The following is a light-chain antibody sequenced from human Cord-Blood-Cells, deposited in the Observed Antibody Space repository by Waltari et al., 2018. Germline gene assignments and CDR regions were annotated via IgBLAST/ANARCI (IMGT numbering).Light chain of an antibody. V-gene: IGLV1-40*01. CDR1: SSNIGAGYD. CDR2: GNS. Sequence: QSVLTQPPSVSGAPGQRVTISCTGSSSNIGAGYDVHWYQQLPGTAPKLLFYGNSTRPSGVPDRFSGSKSGTSASLAITGLQAEDEADYYCQSYDSSLSGSRVFGGGTKLTVL. CDR3: QSYDSSLSGSRV. J-gene: IGLJ2*01.